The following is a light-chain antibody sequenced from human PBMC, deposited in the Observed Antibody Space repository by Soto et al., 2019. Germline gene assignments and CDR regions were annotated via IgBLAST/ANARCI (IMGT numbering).Light chain of an antibody. Sequence: EVVMTQSPATLSVSPGEGATLSCRAGQSVGSNLAWYQQRPGQAPRILIYGASTRATGIPARFSGSGSGTEFTLTISSLQSEDFAVYYCQEYNNWPPKWTFGQGTRLEV. CDR2: GAS. CDR1: QSVGSN. J-gene: IGKJ1*01. V-gene: IGKV3-15*01. CDR3: QEYNNWPPKWT.